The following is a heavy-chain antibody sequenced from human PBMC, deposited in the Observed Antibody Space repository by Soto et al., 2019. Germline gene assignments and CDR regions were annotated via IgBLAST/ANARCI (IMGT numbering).Heavy chain of an antibody. V-gene: IGHV1-69*13. CDR2: IIPIFGTA. CDR1: GGTFSSYA. CDR3: ARDDYDSSGYYRTKYHY. J-gene: IGHJ4*02. D-gene: IGHD3-22*01. Sequence: SVKVSCKASGGTFSSYAISWVRQAPGQGLEWMGGIIPIFGTANYAQKFQGRVTITADESTSTAYMELSSLRSEDTAVYYCARDDYDSSGYYRTKYHYWGQGTLVTVSS.